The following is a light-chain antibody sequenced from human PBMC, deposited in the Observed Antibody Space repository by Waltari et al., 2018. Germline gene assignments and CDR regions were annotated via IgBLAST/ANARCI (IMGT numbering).Light chain of an antibody. J-gene: IGKJ1*01. CDR2: RAS. V-gene: IGKV3-15*01. Sequence: EIVMTQSPATLSVSPGERATLSCRASQSISTNLAWYQQKSGQAPRPLIQRASTRATGIPARVSGSGSGTEFTLTISSLQSEDSGVYYCQQYHNWPPWTFGQGTKVEIK. CDR1: QSISTN. CDR3: QQYHNWPPWT.